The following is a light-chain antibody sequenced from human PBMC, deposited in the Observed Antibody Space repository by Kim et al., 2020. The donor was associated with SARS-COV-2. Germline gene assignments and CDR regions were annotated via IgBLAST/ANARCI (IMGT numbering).Light chain of an antibody. CDR3: QAWDSRTVV. J-gene: IGLJ2*01. Sequence: VSPGQKASITCSGDKFGDKYVCWYQQKPGQSPVLVIYEENKRPSGIPERFSGSNSGNTATLTISGTQAMDEADYYCQAWDSRTVVFGGGTQLTVL. CDR1: KFGDKY. CDR2: EEN. V-gene: IGLV3-1*01.